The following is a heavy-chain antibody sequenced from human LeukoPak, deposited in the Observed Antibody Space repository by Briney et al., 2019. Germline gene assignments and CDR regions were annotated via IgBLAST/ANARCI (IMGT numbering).Heavy chain of an antibody. CDR1: GFTFINYA. CDR3: AKGHSIAAAGTGWFDP. Sequence: GGSLRLSRAASGFTFINYAMTWVRQAPGKGLEWVSSISGNGGTTYYAGSVKGRFTISRDNSKNTLFLQMNSLRAEDTAAYYCAKGHSIAAAGTGWFDPWGQGTLVTVSS. CDR2: ISGNGGTT. V-gene: IGHV3-23*01. D-gene: IGHD6-13*01. J-gene: IGHJ5*02.